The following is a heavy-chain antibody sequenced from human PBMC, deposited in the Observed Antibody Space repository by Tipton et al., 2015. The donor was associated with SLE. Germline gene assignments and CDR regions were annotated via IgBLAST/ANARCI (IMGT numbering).Heavy chain of an antibody. J-gene: IGHJ5*02. V-gene: IGHV4-38-2*02. CDR2: PYQRGST. CDR3: ARDPYDSTWRNGWFDP. CDR1: GYSITSGDY. D-gene: IGHD6-13*01. Sequence: TLSLTCAVSGYSITSGDYWGWFWQPPGMGLGWVGSPYQRGSTYYNPSLKSRVTISTDTSKNEIYLKLTSVTATDTAVYFCARDPYDSTWRNGWFDPWGQGTLVTVSS.